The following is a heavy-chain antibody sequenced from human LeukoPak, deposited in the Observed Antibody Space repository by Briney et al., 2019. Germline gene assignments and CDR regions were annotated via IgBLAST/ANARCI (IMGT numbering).Heavy chain of an antibody. CDR3: ARVTMLRGVTSDY. CDR1: GYTFTNYD. CDR2: ISAYNGNT. V-gene: IGHV1-18*01. Sequence: ASVKVSCKASGYTFTNYDISRVPQAPGQGLEWMGWISAYNGNTNYAQKFQGRVTMTTDTSTSTAYMELRSLRSDDTAVYYCARVTMLRGVTSDYWGQGTLVTVSP. D-gene: IGHD3-10*01. J-gene: IGHJ4*02.